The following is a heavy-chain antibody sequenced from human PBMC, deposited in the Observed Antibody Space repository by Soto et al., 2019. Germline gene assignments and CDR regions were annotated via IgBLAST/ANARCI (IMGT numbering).Heavy chain of an antibody. Sequence: GGSLRLSCEASGFTFSSYGMHWVRQAPGKGLEWVAIIWYDGSNKYYVDSVKGRFTISVDTSKNQFSLKLSSVTAADTAVYYCATKTGGGWEDGMDVWGQGTTVTVSS. CDR3: ATKTGGGWEDGMDV. CDR2: IWYDGSNK. V-gene: IGHV3-33*01. CDR1: GFTFSSYG. J-gene: IGHJ6*02. D-gene: IGHD6-19*01.